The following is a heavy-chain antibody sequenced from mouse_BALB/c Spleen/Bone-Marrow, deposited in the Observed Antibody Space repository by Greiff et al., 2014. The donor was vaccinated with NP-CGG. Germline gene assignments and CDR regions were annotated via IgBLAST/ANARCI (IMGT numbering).Heavy chain of an antibody. Sequence: VQLQQSGPELVKPGASVKISCKASGYSFTGYYMHWVKQSHVKSLEWIGRINPYNGATSYNQNFKDKAKLTVEKSSSTAYMELHRLTTGDSAVDYGAKCDGNYPYYAMDYWGQGTSVTVSS. CDR2: INPYNGAT. CDR3: AKCDGNYPYYAMDY. V-gene: IGHV1-31*01. CDR1: GYSFTGYY. D-gene: IGHD2-1*01. J-gene: IGHJ4*01.